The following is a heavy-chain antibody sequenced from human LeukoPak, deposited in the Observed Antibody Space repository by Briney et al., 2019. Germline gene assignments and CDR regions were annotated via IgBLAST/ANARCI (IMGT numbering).Heavy chain of an antibody. CDR1: GGSFCGYY. D-gene: IGHD6-19*01. CDR2: INHSGST. J-gene: IGHJ4*02. Sequence: SETLSLTCAVYGGSFCGYYWSWIRQPPGKGLEWIGEINHSGSTNYNPSLKSRVTISVDTSKNQFSLKLSSVTAADTAVYYCARAWLVLFDYWGQGTLVTVSS. CDR3: ARAWLVLFDY. V-gene: IGHV4-34*01.